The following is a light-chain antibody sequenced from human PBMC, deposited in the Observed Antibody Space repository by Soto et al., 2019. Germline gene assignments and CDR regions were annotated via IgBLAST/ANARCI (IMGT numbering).Light chain of an antibody. CDR2: GAS. CDR3: QQYNNWWT. CDR1: QSVSSN. V-gene: IGKV3-15*01. J-gene: IGKJ1*01. Sequence: EIVMTQSPATLSVSPGERATLSCRASQSVSSNLAWYQQKPGQAPRLLIYGASTRATGIPARFSGSGSGTEFTLTTSSLPSEDFAVYYCQQYNNWWTFCQGTKVEIK.